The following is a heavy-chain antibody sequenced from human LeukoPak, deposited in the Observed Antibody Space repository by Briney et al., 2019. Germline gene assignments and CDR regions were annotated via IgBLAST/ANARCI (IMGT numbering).Heavy chain of an antibody. D-gene: IGHD1-1*01. V-gene: IGHV4-59*01. J-gene: IGHJ3*02. CDR1: GRSFSGYY. Sequence: PSETLSLTCAVYGRSFSGYYWTWIRQPPGKGLEWIGYIYYSGSTNYNPSLKSRVTISVDTSKNQFSLKLSSVTAADTAVYYCARGGGTTGTVLDAFDIWGQGTMVTVSS. CDR3: ARGGGTTGTVLDAFDI. CDR2: IYYSGST.